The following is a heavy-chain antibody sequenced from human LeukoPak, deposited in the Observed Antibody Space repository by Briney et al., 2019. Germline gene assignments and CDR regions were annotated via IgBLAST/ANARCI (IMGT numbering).Heavy chain of an antibody. J-gene: IGHJ6*03. V-gene: IGHV4-39*01. D-gene: IGHD6-19*01. CDR3: ASVSRQWLVRDYYYYYYMDV. CDR2: IYYSGST. Sequence: SETLSLTCTVSGGSISSGSYYWGWIRQPPGKGLEWIGSIYYSGSTYYNPSLKSRVTISVDTSKNQFSLKLSSVTAADTAVYYCASVSRQWLVRDYYYYYYMDVWGKGTTVTISS. CDR1: GGSISSGSYY.